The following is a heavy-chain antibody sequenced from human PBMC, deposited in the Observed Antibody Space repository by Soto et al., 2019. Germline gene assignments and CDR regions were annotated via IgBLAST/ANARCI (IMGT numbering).Heavy chain of an antibody. D-gene: IGHD3-10*01. CDR3: ARHLRFGESVTTNWFDP. CDR2: IIPIFGTA. Sequence: SVKVSCKASGCTFSSYAISWVRQAPGPGLEWMGGIIPIFGTANYAQKFQGRVTITADESTSTAYMELSSLRSEDTAVDYCARHLRFGESVTTNWFDPWGQGTLVTVSS. CDR1: GCTFSSYA. V-gene: IGHV1-69*13. J-gene: IGHJ5*02.